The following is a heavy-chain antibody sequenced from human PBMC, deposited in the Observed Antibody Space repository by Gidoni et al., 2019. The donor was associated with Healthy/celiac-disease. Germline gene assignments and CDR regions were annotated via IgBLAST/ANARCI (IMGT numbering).Heavy chain of an antibody. CDR2: IYYSGST. D-gene: IGHD3-3*01. V-gene: IGHV4-39*01. J-gene: IGHJ6*02. Sequence: QLQLQESGPGLVKPSETLSLTCTVSGGSISSSSYYWGWIRQPPGKGLEWIGSIYYSGSTYYNPSLKSRVTISVDTSKNQFSLKLSSVTAADTAVYYCARQITIFGVVHYYYGMDVWGQGTTVTVSS. CDR3: ARQITIFGVVHYYYGMDV. CDR1: GGSISSSSYY.